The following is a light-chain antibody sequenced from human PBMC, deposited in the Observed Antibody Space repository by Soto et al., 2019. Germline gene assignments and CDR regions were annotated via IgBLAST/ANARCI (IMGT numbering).Light chain of an antibody. J-gene: IGKJ4*01. Sequence: EIVMTQSPGTLSLSPGERATLSCRASQSISSNFLAWYQHKPGQAPRLLIYGESSRATGIPDRFSGSASGTDFTLTISRLEPEDFAVYYCQQRSDWPLTFGGGTKVDIK. CDR1: QSISSNF. CDR2: GES. CDR3: QQRSDWPLT. V-gene: IGKV3D-20*02.